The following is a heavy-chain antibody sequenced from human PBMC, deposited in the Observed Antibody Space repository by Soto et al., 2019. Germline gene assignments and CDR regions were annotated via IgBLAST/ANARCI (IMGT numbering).Heavy chain of an antibody. CDR3: ARWRAVAGLYYFDY. J-gene: IGHJ4*02. CDR1: GISFINHY. D-gene: IGHD6-19*01. CDR2: INPAGSVT. V-gene: IGHV1-46*01. Sequence: ASVKVSCKASGISFINHYVHWVRQAPGQGPEWMGVINPAGSVTVYALKLQDRVTVTRDTSASTAYMELSSLRSEDTAVYYCARWRAVAGLYYFDYWGQGTLVTVSS.